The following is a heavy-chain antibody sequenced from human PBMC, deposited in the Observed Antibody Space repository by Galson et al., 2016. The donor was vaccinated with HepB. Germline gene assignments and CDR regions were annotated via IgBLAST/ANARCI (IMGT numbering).Heavy chain of an antibody. J-gene: IGHJ4*02. CDR1: GFTFRSYG. Sequence: SLRLSCAASGFTFRSYGMHWVRQTPGKGLEWVSYISRSTPTIYYADSAKGRFTVSRDNAKNSLYLQMNNLRDEDTAVYYCARDPHALDFWGQGTLVTVSS. CDR2: ISRSTPTI. CDR3: ARDPHALDF. V-gene: IGHV3-48*02.